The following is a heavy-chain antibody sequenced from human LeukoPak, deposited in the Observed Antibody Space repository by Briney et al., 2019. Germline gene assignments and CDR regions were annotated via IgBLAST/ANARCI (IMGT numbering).Heavy chain of an antibody. D-gene: IGHD3-9*01. Sequence: GGSLRLSCAASGFTFCSYEMNWVRQAPGKGLEWVSYISSSGSTIYYADSVKGRFTISRDNAKNSLYLQMNSLRAEDTAVYYCARESVLRYFDWLDYWGQGTLVTVSS. CDR2: ISSSGSTI. J-gene: IGHJ4*02. V-gene: IGHV3-48*03. CDR3: ARESVLRYFDWLDY. CDR1: GFTFCSYE.